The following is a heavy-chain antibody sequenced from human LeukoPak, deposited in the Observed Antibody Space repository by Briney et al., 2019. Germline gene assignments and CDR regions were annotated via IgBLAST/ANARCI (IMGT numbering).Heavy chain of an antibody. CDR1: GGSFSGYY. D-gene: IGHD2-2*02. CDR3: ARRRYCSSTSCYKFFFFDY. V-gene: IGHV4-34*01. CDR2: INHSGST. J-gene: IGHJ4*02. Sequence: SETLSLTCAVYGGSFSGYYWSWIRQPPGKGLEWIREINHSGSTNYNPSLKSRVTISVDTSKNQFSLKLSSVTAADTAVYYCARRRYCSSTSCYKFFFFDYWGQGTLVTVSS.